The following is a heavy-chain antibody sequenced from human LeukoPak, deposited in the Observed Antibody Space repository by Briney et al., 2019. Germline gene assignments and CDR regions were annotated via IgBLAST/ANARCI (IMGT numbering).Heavy chain of an antibody. CDR3: ARHQRGYSGYDIWDYFDY. V-gene: IGHV4-39*01. Sequence: SETLSLTCTVSGGSISSSSYYWGWIRQPPGKGLEWIGSIYYSGSTYYNPSLKSRVTISVDTSKNQFPLKLSSVTAADTAVYYCARHQRGYSGYDIWDYFDYWGQGTLVTVSS. D-gene: IGHD5-12*01. J-gene: IGHJ4*02. CDR2: IYYSGST. CDR1: GGSISSSSYY.